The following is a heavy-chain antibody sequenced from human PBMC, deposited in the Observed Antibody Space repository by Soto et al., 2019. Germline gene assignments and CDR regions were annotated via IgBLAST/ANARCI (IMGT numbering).Heavy chain of an antibody. Sequence: QLQLQESGPGLVKPSETLSLTCTVSGGSISSSSYYWGWIRQPPGKGLEWIGSIYYSGSTYYNPSLKSRVTISVDTSKNQFSLKLSSVTAADTAVYYCARQGDKDYGMDVWGQGTTVTVSS. CDR3: ARQGDKDYGMDV. J-gene: IGHJ6*02. CDR2: IYYSGST. V-gene: IGHV4-39*01. D-gene: IGHD2-21*01. CDR1: GGSISSSSYY.